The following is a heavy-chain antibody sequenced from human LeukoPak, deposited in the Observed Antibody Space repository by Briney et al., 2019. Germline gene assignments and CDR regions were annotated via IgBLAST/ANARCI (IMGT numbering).Heavy chain of an antibody. J-gene: IGHJ4*02. CDR2: IYTSGST. V-gene: IGHV4-61*02. CDR1: GGSISSSSYY. Sequence: SETLSLTCTVSGGSISSSSYYWSWIRQPAGKGLEWIGRIYTSGSTNYNPALKSRVTISEDTSKNQFSLRLSSVTAADTAVYYCARASYSYDINGWVPFDYWGQGTLVTVSS. D-gene: IGHD3-22*01. CDR3: ARASYSYDINGWVPFDY.